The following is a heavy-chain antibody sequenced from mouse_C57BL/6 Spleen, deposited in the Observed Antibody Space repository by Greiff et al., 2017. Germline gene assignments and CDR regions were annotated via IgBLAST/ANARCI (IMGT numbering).Heavy chain of an antibody. CDR2: IYPSDSET. CDR3: APHYYGSSYWYFDV. J-gene: IGHJ1*03. V-gene: IGHV1-61*01. Sequence: QVQLQQPGAELVRPGSSVKLSCKASGYTFTSYWMDWVKQRPGQGLEWIGNIYPSDSETHYNQKFKDKATLTVDKSSSTAYMQLSSLTSEDSAVYYCAPHYYGSSYWYFDVWGTGTTVTVSS. D-gene: IGHD1-1*01. CDR1: GYTFTSYW.